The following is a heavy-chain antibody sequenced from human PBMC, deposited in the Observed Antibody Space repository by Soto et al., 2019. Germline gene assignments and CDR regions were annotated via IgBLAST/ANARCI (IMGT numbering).Heavy chain of an antibody. CDR1: GGTFSSYA. D-gene: IGHD3-22*01. CDR3: ARDPIDPYYYDSSGYYFVNVY. Sequence: SVKVSCNASGGTFSSYAISWVRQAPGQGRELMGGIIPIFGTANYAQKFQGRVTITADESTSTAYMELSSLRSEDTAVYYCARDPIDPYYYDSSGYYFVNVYWGQGTLVTVSS. CDR2: IIPIFGTA. V-gene: IGHV1-69*13. J-gene: IGHJ4*02.